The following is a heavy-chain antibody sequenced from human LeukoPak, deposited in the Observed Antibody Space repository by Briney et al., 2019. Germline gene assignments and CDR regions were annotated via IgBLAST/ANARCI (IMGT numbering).Heavy chain of an antibody. CDR1: GGSISSYY. CDR3: ARFLWFGESLGGWFDP. V-gene: IGHV4-59*01. J-gene: IGHJ5*02. Sequence: ASETLSLTCTVSGGSISSYYWSWIRQPPGKGLEWTGYIYYSGSTNYNPSLKSRVTISVDTSKNQFSLKLSSVTAADTAVYYCARFLWFGESLGGWFDPWGQGTLVTVSS. D-gene: IGHD3-10*01. CDR2: IYYSGST.